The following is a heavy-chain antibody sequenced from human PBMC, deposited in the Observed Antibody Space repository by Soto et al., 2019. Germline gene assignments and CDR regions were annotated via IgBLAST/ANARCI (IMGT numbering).Heavy chain of an antibody. Sequence: EVQLVESGGGLVQPGGSPRLSCAASGFTFSSYWMSWVRQAPGKGLEWVANIKQDGSEKYYVDSVKGRFTISRDNAKNSLYLQMNSLRAEDTAVYYCARGGSSSSGYYYYYYGMDVWGQGTTVTVSS. CDR3: ARGGSSSSGYYYYYYGMDV. J-gene: IGHJ6*02. CDR2: IKQDGSEK. CDR1: GFTFSSYW. V-gene: IGHV3-7*01. D-gene: IGHD6-6*01.